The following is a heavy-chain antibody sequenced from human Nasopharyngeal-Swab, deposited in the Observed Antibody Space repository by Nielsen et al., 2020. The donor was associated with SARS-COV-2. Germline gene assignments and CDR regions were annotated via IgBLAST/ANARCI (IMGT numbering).Heavy chain of an antibody. CDR2: ISSSGSTI. CDR3: ARDRGGLLWFGELPTYFDY. D-gene: IGHD3-10*01. Sequence: WIRQPPGKGLEWVSYISSSGSTIYYADSVKGRFTISRDNAKNSLYLQMNSLRVEDTAVYYCARDRGGLLWFGELPTYFDYWGQGTLVTVSS. J-gene: IGHJ4*02. V-gene: IGHV3-48*03.